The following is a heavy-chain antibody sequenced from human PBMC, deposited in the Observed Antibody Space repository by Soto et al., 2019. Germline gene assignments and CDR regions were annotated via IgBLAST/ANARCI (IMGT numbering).Heavy chain of an antibody. CDR1: GGTFSSHG. D-gene: IGHD3-22*01. CDR2: IIPMLVTP. Sequence: QVQLAQSEAEVKKPGSSVKVSCKASGGTFSSHGISWVRQAPGQGLEWMGVIIPMLVTPQYAQKFQGRVTITADELTSTVDMERTSLRPEDTAVYFCARETRPYYFDSSGYPDAFDIWGQGTVVTVSS. V-gene: IGHV1-69*01. J-gene: IGHJ3*02. CDR3: ARETRPYYFDSSGYPDAFDI.